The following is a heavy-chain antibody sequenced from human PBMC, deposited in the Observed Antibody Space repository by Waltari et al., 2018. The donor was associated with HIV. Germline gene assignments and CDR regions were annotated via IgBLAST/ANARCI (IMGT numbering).Heavy chain of an antibody. Sequence: EVQLVESGGGLVQPGRSLRLSCAASGFTFDDYAMHWVRQAPGKGLEWVSGISWNSGSIGYADSVKGRFTISRDNAKNSLYLQMNSLRAEDTALYYCAKDTSGQQLYAFDIWGQGTMVTVSS. J-gene: IGHJ3*02. D-gene: IGHD6-13*01. V-gene: IGHV3-9*01. CDR1: GFTFDDYA. CDR2: ISWNSGSI. CDR3: AKDTSGQQLYAFDI.